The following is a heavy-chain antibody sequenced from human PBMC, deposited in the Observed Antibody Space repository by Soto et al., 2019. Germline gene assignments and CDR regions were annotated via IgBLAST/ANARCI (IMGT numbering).Heavy chain of an antibody. V-gene: IGHV4-34*01. Sequence: QVQLQQWGAGLLKPSETLSLTCAVYGGFVSSGSYYWSWIRQPPGKGLEWIGEMSHSGGTHFNQSLKSRLTISVDTAKKLFSLKMSSVTAADTALYYCGRVERGTATTVVDAFYIWGPETMVTTSS. CDR2: MSHSGGT. CDR1: GGFVSSGSYY. J-gene: IGHJ3*02. CDR3: GRVERGTATTVVDAFYI. D-gene: IGHD1-1*01.